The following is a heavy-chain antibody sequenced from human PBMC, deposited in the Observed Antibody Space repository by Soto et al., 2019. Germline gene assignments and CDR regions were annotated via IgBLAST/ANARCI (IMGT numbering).Heavy chain of an antibody. Sequence: QVQLVQSGAEVKKPGSSVKVSCKASGGTFGSFAISWVRQAPGQGLEWMGGITTIYGTPNYAQKFQGRVTITAEDSTNTAYMGLSSLRSEDTAVYYCARGDWEVHSEGRDNWFDPWGQGTLVTVSS. CDR3: ARGDWEVHSEGRDNWFDP. CDR2: ITTIYGTP. J-gene: IGHJ5*02. CDR1: GGTFGSFA. V-gene: IGHV1-69*01. D-gene: IGHD1-26*01.